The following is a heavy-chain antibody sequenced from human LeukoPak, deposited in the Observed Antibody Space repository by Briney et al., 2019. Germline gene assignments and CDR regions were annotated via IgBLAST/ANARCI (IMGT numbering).Heavy chain of an antibody. J-gene: IGHJ4*02. D-gene: IGHD3-16*01. CDR1: GFTFSSHA. Sequence: PGGSLRLSCAASGFTFSSHAMSWVRQAPGKGLEWVSALTLSGTNTHYADSVKGRFTVSRDISKNTLYLQMNTLRAEDTAVYYCTKDSPLRTSYHGYFDYWGQGTLVAVSS. V-gene: IGHV3-23*01. CDR3: TKDSPLRTSYHGYFDY. CDR2: LTLSGTNT.